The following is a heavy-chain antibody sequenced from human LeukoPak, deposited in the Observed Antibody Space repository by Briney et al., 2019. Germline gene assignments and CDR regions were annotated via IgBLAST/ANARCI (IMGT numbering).Heavy chain of an antibody. CDR1: GFTFSNYA. J-gene: IGHJ4*02. Sequence: GGSLRLSCVASGFTFSNYAMSWVRQAPGKGLEWVSAITGSGGITYYADSVKGRFTISRDNSKKTLYLQMNSLRAEDTAVYYCAKWGDYDVLTGYYDPDYWGQGTLVTVSS. D-gene: IGHD3-9*01. CDR2: ITGSGGIT. V-gene: IGHV3-23*01. CDR3: AKWGDYDVLTGYYDPDY.